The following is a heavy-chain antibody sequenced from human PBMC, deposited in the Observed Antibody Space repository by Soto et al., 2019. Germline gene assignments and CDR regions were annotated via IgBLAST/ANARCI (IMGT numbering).Heavy chain of an antibody. CDR3: ARRSAAGP. V-gene: IGHV4-31*11. J-gene: IGHJ5*02. D-gene: IGHD6-25*01. Sequence: SETLSLTCAVSGGSISSGGYSWSWIRQPPGKGLEWIGYIYYSGSTYYNPSLKSRVTISVDTSKNQFSLKLSSVTAADTAVYYCARRSAAGPWGQGTLVTVSS. CDR2: IYYSGST. CDR1: GGSISSGGYS.